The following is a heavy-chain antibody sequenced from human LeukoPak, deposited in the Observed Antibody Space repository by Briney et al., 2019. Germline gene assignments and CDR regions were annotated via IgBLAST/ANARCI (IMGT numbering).Heavy chain of an antibody. CDR2: IYYSGIT. J-gene: IGHJ4*02. CDR3: AREGIVRTYDQ. D-gene: IGHD2/OR15-2a*01. Sequence: SETLSLTCTVSGDPISSYYWYWFRQPPGKELEWIACIYYSGITHYNPSLKSRVTISLDTSKNQFSLRLSSVTAADTAVYYCAREGIVRTYDQWGQGTLVTVSS. CDR1: GDPISSYY. V-gene: IGHV4-59*12.